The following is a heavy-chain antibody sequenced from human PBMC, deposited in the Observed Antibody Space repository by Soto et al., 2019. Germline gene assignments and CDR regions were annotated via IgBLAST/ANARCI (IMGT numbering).Heavy chain of an antibody. D-gene: IGHD3-10*01. J-gene: IGHJ4*02. CDR1: GFTFSNSW. V-gene: IGHV3-7*03. CDR3: ARDAGVRGAIIDYRDS. CDR2: MNQDGSEK. Sequence: GGSLRLSCAASGFTFSNSWMTWVRQTPGKGLEWVANMNQDGSEKYYEDSVKGRFTISRDNSKNTLYLQMNDLRTDDTAIYYCARDAGVRGAIIDYRDSWGQGILVTVSS.